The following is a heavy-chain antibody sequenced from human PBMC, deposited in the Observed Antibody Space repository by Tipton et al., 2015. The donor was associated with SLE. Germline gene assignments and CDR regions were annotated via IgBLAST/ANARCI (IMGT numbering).Heavy chain of an antibody. CDR1: GTSISNYY. V-gene: IGHV4-59*12. Sequence: TLSLTCTVSGTSISNYYWSWIRQPPGKGLEWLGYVFYSGSTNCHPSLKTRVTISIDTSKNQFSLKLTSVTAADTAIYYCARGSDIFGFCDHWGQGTPVTVSS. J-gene: IGHJ4*02. CDR3: ARGSDIFGFCDH. CDR2: VFYSGST. D-gene: IGHD3-3*02.